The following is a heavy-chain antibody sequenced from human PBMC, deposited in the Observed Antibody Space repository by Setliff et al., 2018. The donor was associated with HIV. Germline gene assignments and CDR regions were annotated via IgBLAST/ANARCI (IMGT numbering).Heavy chain of an antibody. CDR2: IVPVLGIT. J-gene: IGHJ3*02. Sequence: SVKVSCKASGGTFRSHEISWVRQAPGQGLEWVGGIVPVLGITNYSPKFQGRVTITADESTSTAYMELSSLRSEDTAVYYCAMSMTTYPVSRAFDIWGQGTMVT. V-gene: IGHV1-69*10. D-gene: IGHD4-4*01. CDR3: AMSMTTYPVSRAFDI. CDR1: GGTFRSHE.